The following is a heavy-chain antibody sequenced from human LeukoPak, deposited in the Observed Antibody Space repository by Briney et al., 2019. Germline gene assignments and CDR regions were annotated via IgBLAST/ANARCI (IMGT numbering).Heavy chain of an antibody. CDR1: GFTFSSYE. CDR2: ISSSGDTR. Sequence: PGGSLRLSCAASGFTFSSYEMNWVRQAPGKGLEWVSYISSSGDTRYDADSVQGRFTISRDNAKNSLYLQVNSLRVEDTAVYYCARDGCTNGVCHGLDYWGQGTLVTVSS. V-gene: IGHV3-48*03. CDR3: ARDGCTNGVCHGLDY. D-gene: IGHD2-8*01. J-gene: IGHJ4*02.